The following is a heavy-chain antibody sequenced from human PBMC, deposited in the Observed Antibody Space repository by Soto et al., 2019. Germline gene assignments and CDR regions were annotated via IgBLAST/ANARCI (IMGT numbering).Heavy chain of an antibody. D-gene: IGHD1-26*01. CDR1: GGTFSSYA. J-gene: IGHJ6*02. CDR3: ARGRWELLNYYYYYGMDV. V-gene: IGHV1-69*13. CDR2: IIPIFGTA. Sequence: SVKVSCKASGGTFSSYAISWVRQAPGQGLEWMGGIIPIFGTANYAQKFQGRVTITADESTSTAYMELSSLRSEDTAVYYCARGRWELLNYYYYYGMDVWGQGTTVTSP.